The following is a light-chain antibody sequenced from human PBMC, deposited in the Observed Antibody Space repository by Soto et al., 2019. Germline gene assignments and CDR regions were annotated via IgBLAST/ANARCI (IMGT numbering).Light chain of an antibody. CDR3: QQYSTSPVT. CDR1: QSVPSR. CDR2: GAS. V-gene: IGKV3-15*01. Sequence: EIVMKQSPSTLSVSPVEDVTLSCRASQSVPSRIAWYQQKPGQAPSLLIYGASTRATGVPDRFSGSGSGTEFTLTISSLQPDDFATYYCQQYSTSPVTFGQGTRLEIK. J-gene: IGKJ5*01.